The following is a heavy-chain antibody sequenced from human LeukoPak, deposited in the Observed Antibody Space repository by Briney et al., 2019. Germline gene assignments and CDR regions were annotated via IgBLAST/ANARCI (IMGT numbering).Heavy chain of an antibody. J-gene: IGHJ4*02. CDR2: ISSTSNTI. V-gene: IGHV3-11*01. CDR1: GFTFSDYY. CDR3: ARGESNYFGSKYLDY. Sequence: GGSLRLSCAASGFTFSDYYMSWVRQAPGKGLEWVAYISSTSNTIYYTDSLKGRFTISRDNAKTSLYLQMNSLRAEDTAVYYCARGESNYFGSKYLDYWGQGTLVTVYS. D-gene: IGHD3-10*01.